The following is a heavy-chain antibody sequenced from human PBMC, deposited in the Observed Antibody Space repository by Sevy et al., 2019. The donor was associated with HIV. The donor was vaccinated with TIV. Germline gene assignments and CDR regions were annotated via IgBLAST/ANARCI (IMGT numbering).Heavy chain of an antibody. V-gene: IGHV3-48*03. Sequence: GGSLRLSCAASGFTFSAYEMNWVRQAPGKGLEWLSYISGSGKTTFYADSVGGRFTVSRDNARKSLYLQMNSLRADDTAMYYCASDYCLSGTCYSDHWGQGTLVTVSS. CDR1: GFTFSAYE. CDR2: ISGSGKTT. J-gene: IGHJ4*02. D-gene: IGHD2-15*01. CDR3: ASDYCLSGTCYSDH.